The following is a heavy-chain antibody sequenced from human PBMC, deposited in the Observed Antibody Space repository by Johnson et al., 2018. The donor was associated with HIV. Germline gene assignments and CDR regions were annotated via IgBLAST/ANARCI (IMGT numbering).Heavy chain of an antibody. J-gene: IGHJ3*01. CDR3: AGNWGAVGDAFDV. CDR2: ISTSGATI. CDR1: GFTFNDYY. Sequence: QVQLVESGGGVVKPGGSLRLSCAASGFTFNDYYMSWIRQAPGKGLEWLSYISTSGATIYYADSVKGRFTISRDNAKKSLYLQMNSLRSEDTALYYWAGNWGAVGDAFDVWGQGTMVTVSS. D-gene: IGHD7-27*01. V-gene: IGHV3-11*04.